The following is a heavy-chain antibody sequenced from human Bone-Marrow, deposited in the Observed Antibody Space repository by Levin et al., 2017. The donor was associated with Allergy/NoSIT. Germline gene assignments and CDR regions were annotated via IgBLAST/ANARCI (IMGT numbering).Heavy chain of an antibody. D-gene: IGHD6-19*01. CDR1: GFTVSSNY. Sequence: GGSLRLSCVASGFTVSSNYMSWVRQAPGKGLEWVSVIYSGGNTQYADSVKGRFSISRDNSKNTLYLQMNSLTVEDTAVYYCARDYSSVNPAYYWGQGTLVTFSS. V-gene: IGHV3-66*01. CDR2: IYSGGNT. CDR3: ARDYSSVNPAYY. J-gene: IGHJ4*02.